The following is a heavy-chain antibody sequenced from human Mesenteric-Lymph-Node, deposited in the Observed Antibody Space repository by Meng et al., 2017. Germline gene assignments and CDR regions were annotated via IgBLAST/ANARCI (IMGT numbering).Heavy chain of an antibody. J-gene: IGHJ3*02. CDR3: AREDLRGITITTNDAFDI. CDR1: GFTFSSYE. Sequence: GESLRLSCAASGFTFSSYEMNWVRQAPGKGLEWVSYISSSGSTIYYADSVKGRFTISRDNAKNSLYLQMNSLRAEDTAVYYCAREDLRGITITTNDAFDIWGQGTMVTVSS. D-gene: IGHD3-9*01. CDR2: ISSSGSTI. V-gene: IGHV3-48*03.